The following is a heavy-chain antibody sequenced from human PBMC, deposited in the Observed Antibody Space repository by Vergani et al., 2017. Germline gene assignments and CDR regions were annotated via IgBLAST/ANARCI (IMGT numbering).Heavy chain of an antibody. CDR2: VLFDGSKE. V-gene: IGHV3-33*01. J-gene: IGHJ4*02. CDR1: GFTFNSYG. D-gene: IGHD2-21*01. Sequence: QVQLVQSGGGVVQPGGYLRLSCVASGFTFNSYGMQWGRQAPGKGLEWVADVLFDGSKEYYAESVKGRVTVSIDNSNDELYLQMNSLITDDTAVYYCARDLAYCHEDSCALWGQGSVVTVSS. CDR3: ARDLAYCHEDSCAL.